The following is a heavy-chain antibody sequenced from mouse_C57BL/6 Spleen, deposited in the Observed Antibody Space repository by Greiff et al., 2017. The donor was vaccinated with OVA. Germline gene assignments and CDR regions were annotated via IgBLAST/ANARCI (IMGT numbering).Heavy chain of an antibody. V-gene: IGHV1-69*01. J-gene: IGHJ2*01. CDR3: ARRGDWEGYFDY. D-gene: IGHD4-1*01. CDR1: GYTFTSYW. Sequence: VQLQQPGAELVMPGASVKLSCKASGYTFTSYWMHWVKQRPGQGLEWIGEIDPSDSYTNYNQKFKGKSTLTVDKSSSTAYMQLSSLTSEDSAVYYCARRGDWEGYFDYWGQGTTLTVSS. CDR2: IDPSDSYT.